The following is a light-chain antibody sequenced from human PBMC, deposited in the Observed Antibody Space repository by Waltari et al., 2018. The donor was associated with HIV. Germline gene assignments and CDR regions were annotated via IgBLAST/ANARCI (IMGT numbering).Light chain of an antibody. V-gene: IGKV1-5*03. J-gene: IGKJ2*01. CDR3: QEYSTHYA. CDR1: QDIDNW. Sequence: IQMTQSPSNLSASVGDTVILTCRASQDIDNWLAWYHQKPGRAPKLLITMTSVLESGVPSRFRGRGSGKTFTLTITGLQPDDIGTYCCQEYSTHYAFGQGTRVE. CDR2: MTS.